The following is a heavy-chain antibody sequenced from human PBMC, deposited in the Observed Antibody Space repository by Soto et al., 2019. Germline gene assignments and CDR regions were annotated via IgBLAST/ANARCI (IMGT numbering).Heavy chain of an antibody. D-gene: IGHD3-22*01. CDR1: GFTFSSYW. V-gene: IGHV3-7*01. J-gene: IGHJ4*02. CDR2: IKQDGSEK. Sequence: SLRLSCAASGFTFSSYWMSWVRQAPGKGLEWVANIKQDGSEKYYVDSVKGRFTISRDNAKNSLYLQMNSLRAEDTAVYYCARDYYDSSGYYYPVNDYWGQGTLVTVSS. CDR3: ARDYYDSSGYYYPVNDY.